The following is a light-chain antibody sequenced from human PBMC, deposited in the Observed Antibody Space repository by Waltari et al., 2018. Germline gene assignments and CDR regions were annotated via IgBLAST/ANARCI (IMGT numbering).Light chain of an antibody. CDR3: QQYNNWPRT. J-gene: IGKJ1*01. Sequence: EIVMTQSPVTLSVSPGERAALSCRPSQSVRTNLAWYQQRPGQTPRLLIYGTSTRATEIPARFSGSGSGTEFTLTISSLQSEDFAVYYCQQYNNWPRTFGQGTKVEIK. V-gene: IGKV3-15*01. CDR1: QSVRTN. CDR2: GTS.